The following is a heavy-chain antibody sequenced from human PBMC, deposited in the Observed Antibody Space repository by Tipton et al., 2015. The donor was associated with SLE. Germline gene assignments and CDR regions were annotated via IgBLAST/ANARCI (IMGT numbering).Heavy chain of an antibody. Sequence: SLRLSCAASGFTFSSYAMSWVRQAPGKGLEWVSAISGSAGSTYYAHSVKGRFTISRDNSKNTLYLQMNSLRAEDTAVYYCARGGVVVRASLDYWGQGTLVTVSS. CDR1: GFTFSSYA. CDR2: ISGSAGST. V-gene: IGHV3-23*01. CDR3: ARGGVVVRASLDY. D-gene: IGHD2-15*01. J-gene: IGHJ4*02.